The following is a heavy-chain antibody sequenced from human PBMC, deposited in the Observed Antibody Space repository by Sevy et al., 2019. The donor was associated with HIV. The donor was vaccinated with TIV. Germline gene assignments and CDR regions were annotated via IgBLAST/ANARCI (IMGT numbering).Heavy chain of an antibody. J-gene: IGHJ4*02. V-gene: IGHV3-7*02. D-gene: IGHD2-15*01. Sequence: GGSLRLSCEASAITIRDYWMSWVRQAPGKGLEWVANINPDGTRIYYAHSVKGRFTISRDHAKTSVFLQMSSLRAEDTAVYYCVRAIQLAASYWGQGTLVTVSS. CDR2: INPDGTRI. CDR3: VRAIQLAASY. CDR1: AITIRDYW.